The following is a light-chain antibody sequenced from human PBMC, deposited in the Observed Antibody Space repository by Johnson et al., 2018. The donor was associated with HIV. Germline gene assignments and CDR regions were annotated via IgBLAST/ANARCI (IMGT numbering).Light chain of an antibody. CDR1: IANIGSNT. J-gene: IGLJ1*01. CDR2: SNS. V-gene: IGLV1-44*01. CDR3: AAWYDSLNGLDV. Sequence: QSVLKQPPSASGTPGQRVTISCSGSIANIGSNTVNWYQHLPGTAPKLLIYSNSQRPSGVPDRFSGSKSDTSASLAISRLQSQDEAYYYCAAWYDSLNGLDVFGTGPKVTFL.